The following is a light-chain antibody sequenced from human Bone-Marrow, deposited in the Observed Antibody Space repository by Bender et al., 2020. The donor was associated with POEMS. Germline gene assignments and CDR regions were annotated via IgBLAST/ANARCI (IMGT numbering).Light chain of an antibody. J-gene: IGLJ1*01. CDR3: SSYTSKTTLFV. V-gene: IGLV2-14*01. Sequence: QSALTQPASMSGSPGQSIIVSCTGSSSDVGDYNFVSWFQHHPGKAPKLIIYEVSNRPSGISHRFSGSKSGNTASLTISGLQAEDEADYYCSSYTSKTTLFVFGTGTKVTVL. CDR2: EVS. CDR1: SSDVGDYNF.